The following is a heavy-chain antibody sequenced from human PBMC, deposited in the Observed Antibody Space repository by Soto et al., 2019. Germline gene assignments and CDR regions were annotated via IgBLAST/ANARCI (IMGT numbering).Heavy chain of an antibody. Sequence: EVQLVQSGAEVKKPGESLRISCKGSGYSFTSYWISWVRQMPGKGLEWMGRIDPSDSYTNYSPSFQGHVTISADKSISTAYLQWSSLKAADTAMYYCARHERANYYDTRGYFDYWGQGTLVTVSS. CDR2: IDPSDSYT. J-gene: IGHJ4*02. CDR1: GYSFTSYW. D-gene: IGHD3-22*01. CDR3: ARHERANYYDTRGYFDY. V-gene: IGHV5-10-1*01.